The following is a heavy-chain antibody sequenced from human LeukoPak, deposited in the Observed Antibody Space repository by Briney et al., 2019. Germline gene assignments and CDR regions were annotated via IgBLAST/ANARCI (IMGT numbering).Heavy chain of an antibody. CDR3: AKDASITMVRGVGFDY. CDR2: IWYDGSNK. D-gene: IGHD3-10*01. CDR1: GFTFSSYG. J-gene: IGHJ4*02. V-gene: IGHV3-33*06. Sequence: GGSLRLSCAASGFTFSSYGMHWVRQAPGKGLEWVAVIWYDGSNKYYADSVKGRFTISRDNSKNTLYLQMNSLRAEDTAVYYCAKDASITMVRGVGFDYWGQGTLVTVSS.